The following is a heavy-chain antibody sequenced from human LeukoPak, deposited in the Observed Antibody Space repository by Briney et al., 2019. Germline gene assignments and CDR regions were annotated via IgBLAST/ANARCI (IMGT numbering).Heavy chain of an antibody. V-gene: IGHV3-11*03. J-gene: IGHJ3*02. Sequence: GGSLRLSCAASGFTFSDYYMSWIRQAPGKGLEWASYISSSSSYTNYADSVKGRFTISRDNAKNSLYLQMNSLRAEDTAVYYCATGYTYYDILTGYHDAFDIWGQGTMVTVSS. CDR1: GFTFSDYY. D-gene: IGHD3-9*01. CDR3: ATGYTYYDILTGYHDAFDI. CDR2: ISSSSSYT.